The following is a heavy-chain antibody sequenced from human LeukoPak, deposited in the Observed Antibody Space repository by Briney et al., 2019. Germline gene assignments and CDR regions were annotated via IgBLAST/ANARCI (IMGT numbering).Heavy chain of an antibody. V-gene: IGHV1-2*02. CDR3: ARAYGSGSYSDQYYFDY. CDR2: INPNSGDT. D-gene: IGHD3-10*01. CDR1: AYTFTGYY. Sequence: ASVKVSCKASAYTFTGYYMHWVRQAPGQGLEWMGWINPNSGDTHYAEKFQGRVTMTRDTSTSTAYMELSRLRSDDTAVYYCARAYGSGSYSDQYYFDYWGQGTLVTVSS. J-gene: IGHJ4*02.